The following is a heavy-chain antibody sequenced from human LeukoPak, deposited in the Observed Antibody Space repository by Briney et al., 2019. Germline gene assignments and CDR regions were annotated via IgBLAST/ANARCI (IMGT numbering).Heavy chain of an antibody. J-gene: IGHJ4*02. Sequence: SETLSLTCTVSGGSISSTSYFWGWIRQPPGKGLEWIGTIYYSGSTYYNPSLKSRVTMSVDTSRNQFSLKLSSVNAADTAVYYCARDGPYYDILVWGQGTLVTVSS. V-gene: IGHV4-39*02. CDR1: GGSISSTSYF. CDR2: IYYSGST. D-gene: IGHD3-9*01. CDR3: ARDGPYYDILV.